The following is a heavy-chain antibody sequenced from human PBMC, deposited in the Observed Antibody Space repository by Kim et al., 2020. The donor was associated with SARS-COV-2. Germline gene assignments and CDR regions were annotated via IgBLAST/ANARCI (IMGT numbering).Heavy chain of an antibody. CDR2: IIPIFGTA. CDR3: VVRGITIL. CDR1: GGTFSSYA. J-gene: IGHJ4*02. V-gene: IGHV1-69*13. Sequence: SVKVCKASGGTFSSYAISWVRQAPGQGLEWMGGIIPIFGTANYAQKFQGRVTITADESTSTAYMELSSLRSEDTAVYYCVVRGITILWGQGTLVTVSS. D-gene: IGHD3-10*01.